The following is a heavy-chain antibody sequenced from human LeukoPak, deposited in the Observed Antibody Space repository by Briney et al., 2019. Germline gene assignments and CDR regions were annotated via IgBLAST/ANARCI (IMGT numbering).Heavy chain of an antibody. D-gene: IGHD1-26*01. J-gene: IGHJ3*02. CDR2: ISGSGGST. CDR3: AKDKGYSGSLGAFDI. CDR1: GFTFKTYA. Sequence: PGGSLRLSCAASGFTFKTYAMTWVRQGPGKVLEWVSAISGSGGSTYYADSVKGRFTISRDNSKNTLYAQMNSLRAEDTAVYHCAKDKGYSGSLGAFDIWGQGTMVTVSS. V-gene: IGHV3-23*01.